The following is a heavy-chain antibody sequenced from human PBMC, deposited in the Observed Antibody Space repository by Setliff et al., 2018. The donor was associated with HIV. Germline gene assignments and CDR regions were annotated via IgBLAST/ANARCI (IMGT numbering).Heavy chain of an antibody. D-gene: IGHD6-13*01. CDR2: LSGSGDST. CDR3: AKDRIAAALDY. Sequence: GSLRLSCAASGFSFSSYAMSWVRQAPGKGLEWVSTLSGSGDSTYYADSVKGRFTISRDNSKNSLYLQMNSLKAEDTALYYCAKDRIAAALDYWGQGALVTVSS. V-gene: IGHV3-23*01. CDR1: GFSFSSYA. J-gene: IGHJ4*02.